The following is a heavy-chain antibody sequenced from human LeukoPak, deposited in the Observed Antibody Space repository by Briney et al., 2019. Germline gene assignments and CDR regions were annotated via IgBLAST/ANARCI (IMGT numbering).Heavy chain of an antibody. CDR3: ARRGLYGDRKFFDY. V-gene: IGHV4-39*07. J-gene: IGHJ4*02. D-gene: IGHD4-17*01. CDR2: IYYSGST. CDR1: GGSISSSSYY. Sequence: SETLSLTCTVSGGSISSSSYYWGWIRQPPGKGLEWIGSIYYSGSTYYNPSLKSRVTISVDTSKNQFSLKLSSVTAADTAVYYCARRGLYGDRKFFDYWGQGTLVTVSS.